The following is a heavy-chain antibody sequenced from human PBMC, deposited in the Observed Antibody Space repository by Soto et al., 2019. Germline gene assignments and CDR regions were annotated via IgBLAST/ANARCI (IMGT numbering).Heavy chain of an antibody. V-gene: IGHV3-30*03. CDR2: VSHDGSEN. CDR1: VFIFNNYG. J-gene: IGHJ6*02. Sequence: GGSPRLSCVASVFIFNNYGIHWVRQTPGKGLEWVTFVSHDGSENNNSPSVKGRFTVSRDNSKNTLLFVMNDVRPEDTAVYYCARDGRVIGVDGIDGMDVRGQGTTVTVSS. D-gene: IGHD6-19*01. CDR3: ARDGRVIGVDGIDGMDV.